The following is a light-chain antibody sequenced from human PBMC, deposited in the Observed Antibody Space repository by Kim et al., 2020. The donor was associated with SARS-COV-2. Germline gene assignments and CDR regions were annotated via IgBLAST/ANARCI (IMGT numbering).Light chain of an antibody. Sequence: DIQMTQSPSSLSASIGDRVTITCQASQDITNCLSWYQQKPGTAPKLLIYDASNLGTGVPSRFSGSGSGTDFSFTISSLQPEDIATYYCQQYDNLLSFGGGTKVEIK. CDR2: DAS. CDR3: QQYDNLLS. J-gene: IGKJ4*01. CDR1: QDITNC. V-gene: IGKV1-33*01.